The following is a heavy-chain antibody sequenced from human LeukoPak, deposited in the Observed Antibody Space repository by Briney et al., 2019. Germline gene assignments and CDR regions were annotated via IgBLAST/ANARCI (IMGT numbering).Heavy chain of an antibody. Sequence: PGGSLRLSCVASGFNFNNYWRTWVRQAPGRGLEWVANIREDGSEKNYVDSVKGRFTISRENAKNSLYLQMDNLRAEDTAVYYCATDRKEEPSIFDRNRFAYWGQGTLVTVSS. CDR1: GFNFNNYW. V-gene: IGHV3-7*05. CDR2: IREDGSEK. D-gene: IGHD3-9*01. CDR3: ATDRKEEPSIFDRNRFAY. J-gene: IGHJ4*02.